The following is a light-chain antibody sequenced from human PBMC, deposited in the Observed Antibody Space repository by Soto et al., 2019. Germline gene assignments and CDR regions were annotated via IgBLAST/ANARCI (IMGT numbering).Light chain of an antibody. Sequence: DIQMTQSPSTLSGSVGDRVTISRRASQTISSWLAWYQQKQGKAPKILIYKASTLKSGVPSRFRGSGSRTEFTLALSSLQPDDFETYYCQHYNSYSEAFGQGTKVDIK. CDR3: QHYNSYSEA. J-gene: IGKJ1*01. V-gene: IGKV1-5*03. CDR2: KAS. CDR1: QTISSW.